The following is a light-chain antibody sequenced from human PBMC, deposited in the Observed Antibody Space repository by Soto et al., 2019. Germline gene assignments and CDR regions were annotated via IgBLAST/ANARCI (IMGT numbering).Light chain of an antibody. CDR3: QQYYSLPRT. CDR1: QSIGTN. CDR2: DAS. V-gene: IGKV1-39*01. J-gene: IGKJ2*01. Sequence: DIQMTQSPSSLSASVGDRVTITCRASQSIGTNLNWYHQKPGKAPNLLIYDASSLQSGVPSRFSGSGSGTDFTLTISSLQPEDFATYFCQQYYSLPRTFGQGTKLEIK.